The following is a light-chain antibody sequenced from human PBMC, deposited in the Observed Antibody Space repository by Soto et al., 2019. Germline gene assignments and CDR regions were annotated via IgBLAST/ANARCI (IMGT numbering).Light chain of an antibody. CDR3: QSYDNRLSVYV. V-gene: IGLV2-14*01. CDR1: SSDVGDYKY. J-gene: IGLJ1*01. CDR2: EVS. Sequence: QSVLTQPASVSGSPGQSITISCTGTSSDVGDYKYVSWYQQHPGKAPKLVISEVSNRPSGISNRFSGSKSGNTASLTISGLQAEDEADYYCQSYDNRLSVYVFGNGTKVTV.